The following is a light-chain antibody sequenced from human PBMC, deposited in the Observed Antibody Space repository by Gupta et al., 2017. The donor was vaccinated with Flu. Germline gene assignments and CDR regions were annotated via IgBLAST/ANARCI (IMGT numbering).Light chain of an antibody. V-gene: IGKV3-20*01. CDR1: QSISSNF. J-gene: IGKJ4*01. CDR2: GAS. Sequence: EIVLTQSAGTLSLSTGERATLSCRASQSISSNFLAWYQQKPGLAPRLLIYGASSRATGIPDRFSGTGSGTDFTLTISRLEPEDFAVYYCQQYGSSPLTFGGGTNVEIK. CDR3: QQYGSSPLT.